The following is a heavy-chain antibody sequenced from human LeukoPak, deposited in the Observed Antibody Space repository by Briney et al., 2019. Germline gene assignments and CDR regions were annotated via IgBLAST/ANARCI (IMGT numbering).Heavy chain of an antibody. Sequence: SVNVSCKTSGGAFSSYDISWLRQAPGQGLEWTGGITPIFGTANYAQKFQGRVTITAVESMSTAYMELSSLRSEDTAVYYCARGWLAETTVVTPYNYWGQGTLVTVSS. CDR1: GGAFSSYD. D-gene: IGHD4-23*01. CDR2: ITPIFGTA. CDR3: ARGWLAETTVVTPYNY. V-gene: IGHV1-69*13. J-gene: IGHJ4*02.